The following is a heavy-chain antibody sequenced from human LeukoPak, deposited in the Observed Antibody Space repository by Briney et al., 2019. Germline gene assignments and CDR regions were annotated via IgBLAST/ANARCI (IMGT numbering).Heavy chain of an antibody. V-gene: IGHV4-39*01. D-gene: IGHD3-22*01. J-gene: IGHJ4*02. CDR1: GGSISSGSYY. Sequence: PSETLSLTCTVSGGSISSGSYYWGWIRQPPGQGLEWIGSIYYSGSTYYNPSLKSRVTISVDTSKNQFSLKLSSVTAADTAVYYCARPHHDSSGYYYWGFDYWGQGTLVTVSS. CDR3: ARPHHDSSGYYYWGFDY. CDR2: IYYSGST.